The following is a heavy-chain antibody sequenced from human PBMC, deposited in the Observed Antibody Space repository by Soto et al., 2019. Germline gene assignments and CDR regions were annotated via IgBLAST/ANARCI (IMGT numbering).Heavy chain of an antibody. Sequence: GGSLRLSCAASVIVCSNHGMCWVRQAPGKGLEWVSTVTGSDGETRYADSVKGRFTISRDNSRNTLYLQMDSLRAEDTAVYYCAKTYGAGNHYNAYWGQGTLVTVSS. CDR1: VIVCSNHG. V-gene: IGHV3-23*01. J-gene: IGHJ4*02. CDR2: VTGSDGET. CDR3: AKTYGAGNHYNAY. D-gene: IGHD3-10*01.